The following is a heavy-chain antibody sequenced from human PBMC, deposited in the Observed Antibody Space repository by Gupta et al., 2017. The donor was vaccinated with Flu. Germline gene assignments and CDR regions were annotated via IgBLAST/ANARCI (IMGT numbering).Heavy chain of an antibody. Sequence: HVQLVESGGGVVPLAGSLRLSCAASGFTFSSSAIPRVRQPPGKGLEWVAVISYDGSNKYYADSVKGRFTISRDNSKNTLYLQMNSLRAEDTAVYYCARDRYCSSTSCYRFGTFDYWGQGTLVTVSS. J-gene: IGHJ4*02. CDR1: GFTFSSSA. D-gene: IGHD2-2*02. CDR2: ISYDGSNK. V-gene: IGHV3-30-3*01. CDR3: ARDRYCSSTSCYRFGTFDY.